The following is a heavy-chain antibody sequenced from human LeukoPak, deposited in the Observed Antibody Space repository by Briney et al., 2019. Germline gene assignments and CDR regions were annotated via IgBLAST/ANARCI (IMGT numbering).Heavy chain of an antibody. CDR2: ISSSSSTT. Sequence: PGGSLRLSCAASGFTFSSYSMNWVRQAPGKGLEWVSYISSSSSTTYYADSVKGRFTISRDNAKNSLYLQMNSLRDEDTAVYYCALSGYSSGWYGIWGQGTLVTVSS. J-gene: IGHJ4*02. CDR1: GFTFSSYS. CDR3: ALSGYSSGWYGI. D-gene: IGHD6-19*01. V-gene: IGHV3-48*02.